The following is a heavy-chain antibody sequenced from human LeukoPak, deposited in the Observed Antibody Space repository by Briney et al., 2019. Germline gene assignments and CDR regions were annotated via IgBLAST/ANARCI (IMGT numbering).Heavy chain of an antibody. J-gene: IGHJ6*02. CDR2: IDYSEST. D-gene: IGHD2-21*01. CDR3: ARITFVVEGYGMDV. CDR1: GDSVSSYY. Sequence: PSDTLSLTCTVSGDSVSSYYWSWIRQPPGKGLQWIGYIDYSESTNYNPSLKSRVTISVDTSKNQFSLKLSAVTAADTAVYYCARITFVVEGYGMDVWGQGTTVTVSS. V-gene: IGHV4-59*02.